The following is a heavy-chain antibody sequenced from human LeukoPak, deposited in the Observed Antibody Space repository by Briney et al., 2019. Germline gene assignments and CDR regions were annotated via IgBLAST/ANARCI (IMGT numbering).Heavy chain of an antibody. CDR1: GGSISSSNW. CDR3: ARGKKAYSSSWYDY. J-gene: IGHJ4*02. D-gene: IGHD6-13*01. CDR2: IYHSGST. Sequence: PSGTLSLTCAVSGGSISSSNWWSWVRQPPGKGLEWIGEIYHSGSTNYNPSLKSRVTISVDTSKNQFPLKLSSVTAADTAVYYCARGKKAYSSSWYDYWGQGTLVTVSS. V-gene: IGHV4-4*02.